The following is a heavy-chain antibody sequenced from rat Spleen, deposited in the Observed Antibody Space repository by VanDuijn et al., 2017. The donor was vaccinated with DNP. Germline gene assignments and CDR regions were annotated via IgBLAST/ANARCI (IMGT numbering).Heavy chain of an antibody. CDR3: VRWVRALDY. J-gene: IGHJ2*01. V-gene: IGHV3-1*01. Sequence: EVQLQESGPGLLKPSQSLSLTCSVTGYSISSSYRWNWIRKFPGNKMEWIGHIGYSGSTTYNPSLKSRISITRDTSKNQFFLQFNSVISEDTATYYCVRWVRALDYWGQGVMVTVSS. CDR1: GYSISSSY. D-gene: IGHD4-1*01. CDR2: IGYSGST.